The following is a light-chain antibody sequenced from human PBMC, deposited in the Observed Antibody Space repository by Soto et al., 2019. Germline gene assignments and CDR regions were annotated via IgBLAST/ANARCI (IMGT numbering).Light chain of an antibody. J-gene: IGKJ2*01. V-gene: IGKV1-33*01. CDR1: HDITNH. CDR3: QQYDSVPYT. CDR2: DAS. Sequence: DIQMTQSPSSLSASVGDRVTITCRGSHDITNHLNWFQQKPGKAPNLLIYDASTLETGVPSRFSGSGSGTDFTFTINSLQPEDFATYYCQQYDSVPYTFGQGTKLEIK.